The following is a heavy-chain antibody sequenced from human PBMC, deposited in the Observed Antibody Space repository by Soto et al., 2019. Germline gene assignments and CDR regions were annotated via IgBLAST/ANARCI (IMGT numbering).Heavy chain of an antibody. Sequence: SETLSLTCAVSCGSISSSNWWSWVRQPPGKGLEWIGEIYHSGSTNYNPSLKSRVTISVDKSKNQFSLKLSSVTAADTAVYYCARVGLRYFDWLREGIDYWGQGTLVTVSS. J-gene: IGHJ4*02. CDR2: IYHSGST. D-gene: IGHD3-9*01. V-gene: IGHV4-4*02. CDR1: CGSISSSNW. CDR3: ARVGLRYFDWLREGIDY.